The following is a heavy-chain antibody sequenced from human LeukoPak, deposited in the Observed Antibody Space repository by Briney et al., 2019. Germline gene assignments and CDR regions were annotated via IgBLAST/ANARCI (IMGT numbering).Heavy chain of an antibody. V-gene: IGHV1-69*01. Sequence: SVKVSCKASVGTFSSYAICWVRQAPRQGLEWVGESIPISGASNYAQKFQGRVKITADETTSTAYMELSSLRSEDTAVYYGARGARRFLEWLLGDYYYYMDVWGKGTTVTVSS. CDR3: ARGARRFLEWLLGDYYYYMDV. J-gene: IGHJ6*03. CDR2: SIPISGAS. D-gene: IGHD3-3*01. CDR1: VGTFSSYA.